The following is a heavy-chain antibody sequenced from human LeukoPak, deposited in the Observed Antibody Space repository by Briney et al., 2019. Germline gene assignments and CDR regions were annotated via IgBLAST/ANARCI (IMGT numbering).Heavy chain of an antibody. CDR1: GGSISSYY. CDR2: IYYSGST. Sequence: SETLSLTCTVSGGSISSYYWSWIRQPPGKGLEWIGYIYYSGSTNYNPSLKSRVTISVDTSKNQFSLKLSSVTAADTVVYYCARHTPNCSSTSCYFSYYYYYYGMDVWGQGTTVTVSS. J-gene: IGHJ6*02. V-gene: IGHV4-59*08. D-gene: IGHD2-2*01. CDR3: ARHTPNCSSTSCYFSYYYYYYGMDV.